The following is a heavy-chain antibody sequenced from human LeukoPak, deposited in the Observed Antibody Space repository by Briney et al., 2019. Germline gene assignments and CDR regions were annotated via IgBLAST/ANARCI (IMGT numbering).Heavy chain of an antibody. CDR2: IYTSGST. D-gene: IGHD3-3*01. CDR3: ARDDFWSASGGDYMDV. CDR1: GGSISSYY. Sequence: PSETLSLTCTVSGGSISSYYWSWIRQPAGKGLEWIGRIYTSGSTNYNPSLKSRVTMSVDTSKNQFSLKLSSVTAADTAVYYCARDDFWSASGGDYMDVWGKGTTVTVSS. V-gene: IGHV4-4*07. J-gene: IGHJ6*03.